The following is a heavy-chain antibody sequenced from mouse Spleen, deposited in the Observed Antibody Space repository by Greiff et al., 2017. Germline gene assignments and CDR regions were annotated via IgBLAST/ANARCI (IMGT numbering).Heavy chain of an antibody. CDR2: IYPRDGST. J-gene: IGHJ4*01. CDR3: ASGRLDYAMDY. CDR1: GYTFTDHT. V-gene: IGHV1-78*01. D-gene: IGHD3-2*02. Sequence: VQGVESDAELVKPGASVKISCKVSGYTFTDHTIHWMKQRPEQGLEWIGYIYPRDGSTKYNEKFKGKATLTADKSSSTAYMQLNSLTSEDSAVYFCASGRLDYAMDYWGQGTSVTVSS.